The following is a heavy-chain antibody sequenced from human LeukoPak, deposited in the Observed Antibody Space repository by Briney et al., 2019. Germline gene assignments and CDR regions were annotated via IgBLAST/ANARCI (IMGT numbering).Heavy chain of an antibody. Sequence: ASVKVSCKASGYTFTDYYMYWVRQAPGQGLEWMGWINPKSGGTNYAQNFQGRVIMTRDTSISTGYMELNRLSSDDTAVYYCARVDLHDYGDLDYWGQGTLVIVSS. D-gene: IGHD4-17*01. J-gene: IGHJ4*02. CDR2: INPKSGGT. CDR1: GYTFTDYY. V-gene: IGHV1-2*02. CDR3: ARVDLHDYGDLDY.